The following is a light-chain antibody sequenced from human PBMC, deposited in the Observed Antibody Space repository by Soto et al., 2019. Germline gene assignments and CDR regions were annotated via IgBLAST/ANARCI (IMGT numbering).Light chain of an antibody. Sequence: QSALAQPRSVSGSPGQPVTISCTGTSSDVGNYNLVSWYQHHPGKAPKLMIYDVTKRPSGVPDRFSASKSGNTASLTISGLQAEDEADYYCCSYAGTYTFWVFGGGTKVTVL. V-gene: IGLV2-11*01. CDR3: CSYAGTYTFWV. CDR2: DVT. CDR1: SSDVGNYNL. J-gene: IGLJ3*02.